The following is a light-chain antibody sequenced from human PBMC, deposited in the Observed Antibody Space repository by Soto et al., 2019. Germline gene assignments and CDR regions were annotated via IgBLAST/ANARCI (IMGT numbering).Light chain of an antibody. CDR3: QQYSTSRKT. CDR1: QSVASSY. CDR2: SAS. J-gene: IGKJ1*01. Sequence: EIVLTQSPGTLSLSPGERATLSCRASQSVASSYLAWYQQKPGQAPRLLIYSASSRATGVPDRFSGSGSGTDFTLTISRLEPEDFAVYFCQQYSTSRKTFGQETKVEIK. V-gene: IGKV3-20*01.